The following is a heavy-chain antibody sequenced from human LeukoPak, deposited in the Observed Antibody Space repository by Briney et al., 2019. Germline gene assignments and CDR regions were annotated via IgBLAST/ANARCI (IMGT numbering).Heavy chain of an antibody. Sequence: SGTLSLTCAVSGGSISSSSYYWGWIRQPPGKGLEWIGNIYYTGSTYYNPSLKSRVIISVDTSKNQFSLNLSSVTAADTAVYYCARLDFWSGHKFDPWGQGTLVTVSS. D-gene: IGHD3-3*01. CDR3: ARLDFWSGHKFDP. V-gene: IGHV4-39*01. CDR2: IYYTGST. J-gene: IGHJ5*02. CDR1: GGSISSSSYY.